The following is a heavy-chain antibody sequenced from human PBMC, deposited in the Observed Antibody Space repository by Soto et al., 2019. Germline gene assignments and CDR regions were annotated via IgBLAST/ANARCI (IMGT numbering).Heavy chain of an antibody. Sequence: GGSLRLSCAASGFTFSSYAMSWVRQAPGKRLEWVSAISGSGGSTYYADSVKGRFTISRDNSKNTLYLQMNSLRAEDTAVYYCAKAESIAVAAYNWFDPWGQGTLVTVSS. CDR1: GFTFSSYA. CDR3: AKAESIAVAAYNWFDP. V-gene: IGHV3-23*01. J-gene: IGHJ5*02. D-gene: IGHD6-19*01. CDR2: ISGSGGST.